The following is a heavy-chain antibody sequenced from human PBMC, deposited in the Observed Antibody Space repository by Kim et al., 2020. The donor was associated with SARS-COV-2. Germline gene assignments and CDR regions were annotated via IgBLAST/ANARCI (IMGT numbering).Heavy chain of an antibody. J-gene: IGHJ5*02. Sequence: EDPVKGRLPNSRDNSKSTLYLQMNSLRADDTAVYYCARKIIVGVAGGFDPWGQGTLVTVSS. V-gene: IGHV3-23*01. D-gene: IGHD3-16*01. CDR3: ARKIIVGVAGGFDP.